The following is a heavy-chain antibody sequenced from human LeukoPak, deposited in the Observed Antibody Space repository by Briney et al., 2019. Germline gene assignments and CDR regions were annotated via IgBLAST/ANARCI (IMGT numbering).Heavy chain of an antibody. CDR1: GFTFSSYW. CDR3: ARLTGSYIDY. Sequence: GGSLRLSCAASGFTFSSYWMTWVRQFPGKGLEWVVNIQHDGNEKYYVDSVKGRFTISRDNAKNSLSLQMDSLRAEDTAVYYCARLTGSYIDYWGQGTLVTVSS. V-gene: IGHV3-7*01. D-gene: IGHD1-26*01. CDR2: IQHDGNEK. J-gene: IGHJ4*02.